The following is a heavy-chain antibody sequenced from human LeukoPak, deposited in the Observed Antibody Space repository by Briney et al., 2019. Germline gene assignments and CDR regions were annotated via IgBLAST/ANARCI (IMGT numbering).Heavy chain of an antibody. V-gene: IGHV3-7*01. CDR3: ARDSVIAAAGEADY. Sequence: PGGSLRLSCAASGFTFSSYWMSWVRQAPGQGLEWVANIKQDGSEKYYVDSVKGRFTISRDNAKNSLYLQMNSLRAEDTAVYYCARDSVIAAAGEADYWGQGTLVTVSS. D-gene: IGHD6-13*01. CDR2: IKQDGSEK. J-gene: IGHJ4*02. CDR1: GFTFSSYW.